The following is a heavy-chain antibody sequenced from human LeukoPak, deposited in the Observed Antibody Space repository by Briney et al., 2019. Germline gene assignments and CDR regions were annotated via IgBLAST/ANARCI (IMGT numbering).Heavy chain of an antibody. CDR3: ARIRAAAGTFYFDY. Sequence: ESGPVLVKPTETLTLTCTVSGVSLSNARMRVSWIRQPPGKALEWLAHIFSNDEKSYSTSLKSRLTISKDTSKSQVVLTMTNMDPVDTATYYCARIRAAAGTFYFDYWGQGTLVTVSS. CDR1: GVSLSNARMR. D-gene: IGHD6-13*01. V-gene: IGHV2-26*01. CDR2: IFSNDEK. J-gene: IGHJ4*02.